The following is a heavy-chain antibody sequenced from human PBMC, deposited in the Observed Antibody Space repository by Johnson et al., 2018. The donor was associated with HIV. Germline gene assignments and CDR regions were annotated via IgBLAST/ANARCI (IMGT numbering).Heavy chain of an antibody. CDR3: ARDGGYSYFAFDM. V-gene: IGHV3-30*03. CDR2: ISYDGKTK. Sequence: QVQLVESGGGVVQPGRSLRLSCAASGFTFSSYGMHWVRQAPGKGLEWVAVISYDGKTKYYADSVTGRFSISRDDSRSTLYVQMSSLRAEDTAVYYCARDGGYSYFAFDMWGQGTMVTVSS. J-gene: IGHJ3*02. CDR1: GFTFSSYG. D-gene: IGHD5-18*01.